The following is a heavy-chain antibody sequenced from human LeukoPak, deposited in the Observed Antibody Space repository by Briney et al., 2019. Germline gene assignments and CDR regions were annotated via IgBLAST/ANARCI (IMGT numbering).Heavy chain of an antibody. J-gene: IGHJ4*02. CDR1: GGTFSSYA. CDR2: IIPIFGIA. V-gene: IGHV1-69*04. Sequence: GSSVKVSCKASGGTFSSYAISWVRQAPGQGLEWMGRIIPIFGIANYAQKFQGRVTTTADKSTSTAYMELSSLRSEDTAVYYCARESTSADFDYWGQGTLVTVSS. CDR3: ARESTSADFDY.